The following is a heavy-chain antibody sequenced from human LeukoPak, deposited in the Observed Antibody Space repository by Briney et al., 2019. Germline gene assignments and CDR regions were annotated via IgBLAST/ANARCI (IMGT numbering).Heavy chain of an antibody. CDR3: ASLGGYGMDV. CDR1: GGSISSYY. V-gene: IGHV4-59*01. CDR2: IYYSGGT. Sequence: PSETLFLTCTVSGGSISSYYWSWIRQPPAKGLEWFGYIYYSGGTNYNPSLKSRVTISVDTSKNQFSLKLSSVTAADTAVYYCASLGGYGMDVWGQGTTVTVSS. J-gene: IGHJ6*02. D-gene: IGHD2-15*01.